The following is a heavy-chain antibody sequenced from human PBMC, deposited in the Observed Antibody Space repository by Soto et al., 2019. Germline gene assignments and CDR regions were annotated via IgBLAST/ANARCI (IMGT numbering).Heavy chain of an antibody. CDR2: INPNSGGT. CDR1: GYTFTGYY. V-gene: IGHV1-2*04. J-gene: IGHJ6*02. CDR3: ARDTGLTIFGRYYYGMDV. Sequence: ASVKVSCKASGYTFTGYYMHWVRQAPGQGLEWMGWINPNSGGTNYAQKFQGWVTMTRDTSISTAYMELSRLRSDDTAVYYCARDTGLTIFGRYYYGMDVWGQGTTVTVSS. D-gene: IGHD3-3*01.